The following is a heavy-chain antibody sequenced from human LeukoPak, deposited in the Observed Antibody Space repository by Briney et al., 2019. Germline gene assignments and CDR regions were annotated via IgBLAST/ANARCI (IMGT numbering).Heavy chain of an antibody. J-gene: IGHJ3*02. V-gene: IGHV5-51*01. CDR2: IYPGDSDT. CDR1: GYSFTSYW. CDR3: ARPFRPVAGIRSHDAFDI. Sequence: AESLKISCKGSGYSFTSYWIGWVRQMPGKGLEWMGIIYPGDSDTRYSPSFQGQVTISADKSISTAYLQWSSLKASDTAMYYCARPFRPVAGIRSHDAFDIWGQGTMVTVSS. D-gene: IGHD6-19*01.